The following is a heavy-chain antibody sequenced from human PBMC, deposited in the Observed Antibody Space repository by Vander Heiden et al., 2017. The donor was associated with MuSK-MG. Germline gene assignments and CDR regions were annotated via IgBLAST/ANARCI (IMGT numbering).Heavy chain of an antibody. J-gene: IGHJ6*03. CDR1: GFTFSSYE. Sequence: EVQLVESGGGLVQPGGSLRLSCAASGFTFSSYEMNWVRQAPGKGLEWVSYISSSGSTIYYADSVKGRFTISRDNAKNSLYLQMNSLRAEDTAVYYCARPPLSSWYDKPYYYYYMDVWGKGTTVTVSS. CDR2: ISSSGSTI. CDR3: ARPPLSSWYDKPYYYYYMDV. D-gene: IGHD6-13*01. V-gene: IGHV3-48*03.